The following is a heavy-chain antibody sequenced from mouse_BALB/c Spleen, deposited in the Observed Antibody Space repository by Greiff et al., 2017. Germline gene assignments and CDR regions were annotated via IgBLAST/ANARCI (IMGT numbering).Heavy chain of an antibody. D-gene: IGHD2-1*01. CDR1: GFTFSSFG. V-gene: IGHV5-17*02. CDR3: ARWGYYGNYRNYYFDY. Sequence: EVKLMESGGGLVQPGGSRKLSCAASGFTFSSFGMHWVRQAPEKGLEWVAYISSGSSTIYYADTVKGRFTISRDNPKNTLFLQMTSLRSEDTAMYYCARWGYYGNYRNYYFDYWGQGTTLTVSS. CDR2: ISSGSSTI. J-gene: IGHJ2*01.